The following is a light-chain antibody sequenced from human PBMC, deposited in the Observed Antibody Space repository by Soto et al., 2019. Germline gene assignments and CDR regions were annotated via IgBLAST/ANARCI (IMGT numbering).Light chain of an antibody. CDR1: SSDVGGHNY. CDR2: EVS. V-gene: IGLV2-14*01. J-gene: IGLJ3*02. CDR3: SSYTSSGTWV. Sequence: QSALTQPASVSGSPGQSVTIFCTGSSSDVGGHNYVSWYQQYPGKAPKLMIYEVSNRPSGVSNRFSGSKSGNTASLIISGLQTEDEADYYCSSYTSSGTWVFGGGTQLTVL.